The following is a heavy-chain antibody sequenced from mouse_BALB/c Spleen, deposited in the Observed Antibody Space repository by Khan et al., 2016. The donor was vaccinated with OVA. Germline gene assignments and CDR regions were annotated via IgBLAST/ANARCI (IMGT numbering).Heavy chain of an antibody. CDR1: GYAFSHYL. Sequence: QVQLKQSGGEVIRPGTSVKVSCKASGYAFSHYLIEWVKQRPGQGLEWIGVINPGSGGTNYNEKFKGKATLTADKSSSTAYMQLSSLTSDDSAVYYCARDDYGNFLYFDYWGQGTTPTVSS. CDR2: INPGSGGT. V-gene: IGHV1-54*01. D-gene: IGHD2-1*01. J-gene: IGHJ2*01. CDR3: ARDDYGNFLYFDY.